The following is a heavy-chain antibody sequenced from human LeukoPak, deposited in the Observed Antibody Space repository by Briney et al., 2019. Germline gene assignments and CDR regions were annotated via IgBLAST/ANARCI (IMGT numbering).Heavy chain of an antibody. D-gene: IGHD3-22*01. CDR3: ARDYYDSSDYYYNHYYFDY. Sequence: PSETLSLTCAVYGGSFSGYYWSWIRQPPGKGLEWIGEINHSGSTNYNPSLKSRVTISVDTSKNQFSLKLSSVTAADTAVYYCARDYYDSSDYYYNHYYFDYWGQGTLVTVSS. J-gene: IGHJ4*02. CDR1: GGSFSGYY. CDR2: INHSGST. V-gene: IGHV4-34*01.